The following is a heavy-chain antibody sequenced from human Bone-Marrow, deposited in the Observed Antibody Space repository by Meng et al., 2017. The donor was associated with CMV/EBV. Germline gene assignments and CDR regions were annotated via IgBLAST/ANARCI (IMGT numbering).Heavy chain of an antibody. CDR3: ARDPGYCSGGSCYSASGYYYGMDV. CDR1: GFTFSSYS. CDR2: ISSSSSYI. D-gene: IGHD2-15*01. V-gene: IGHV3-21*01. J-gene: IGHJ6*02. Sequence: GGSLRLSCAASGFTFSSYSMNWVRQAPGKGLEWVSSISSSSSYIYYADSVKGRFTISRDNAKNSLYLQMNSLRAEDTAVYYCARDPGYCSGGSCYSASGYYYGMDVWGQGTTVTGSS.